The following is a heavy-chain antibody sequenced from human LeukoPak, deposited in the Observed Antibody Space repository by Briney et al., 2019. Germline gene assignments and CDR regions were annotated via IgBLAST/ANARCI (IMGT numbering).Heavy chain of an antibody. CDR1: GGTFSSYA. CDR2: IIPIFGTA. CDR3: ARDGVVLRYFDWFPNWFDP. J-gene: IGHJ5*02. Sequence: SVKVSCKASGGTFSSYAISWVRQAPGQGLEWMGGIIPIFGTANYAQKFQGRVTITAGKSTSTAYMELSSLRPEDTAVYYCARDGVVLRYFDWFPNWFDPWGQGTLVTVSS. V-gene: IGHV1-69*06. D-gene: IGHD3-9*01.